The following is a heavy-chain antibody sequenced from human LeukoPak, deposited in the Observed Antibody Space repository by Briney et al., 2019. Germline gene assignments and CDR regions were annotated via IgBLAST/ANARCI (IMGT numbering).Heavy chain of an antibody. CDR2: IFGSGGSA. J-gene: IGHJ4*02. V-gene: IGHV3-23*01. CDR3: AKTATGYSSGHYPGWPVDY. CDR1: GFTFNSYA. Sequence: PGGSLRLSCAASGFTFNSYAMYWVRQAPGKGLEWVSGIFGSGGSAHYADSVKGRFAISRDNSKNRVYLQMNSLRAEDTAVYYCAKTATGYSSGHYPGWPVDYWGQGTLVNVSS. D-gene: IGHD6-19*01.